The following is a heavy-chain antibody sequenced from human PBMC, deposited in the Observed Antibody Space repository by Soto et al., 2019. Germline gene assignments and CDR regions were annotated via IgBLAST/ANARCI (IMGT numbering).Heavy chain of an antibody. CDR1: GFTFSSYG. Sequence: SLRLHCAASGFTFSSYGMHWVRQAPGKGLEWVAVIWYDGSNKYYADSVKGRFTISRDNSKNTLYLQMNSLRAEDTAVYYCARDRHYYDSSGYSPHYWGQGSLVTVSS. CDR2: IWYDGSNK. V-gene: IGHV3-33*01. D-gene: IGHD3-22*01. J-gene: IGHJ4*02. CDR3: ARDRHYYDSSGYSPHY.